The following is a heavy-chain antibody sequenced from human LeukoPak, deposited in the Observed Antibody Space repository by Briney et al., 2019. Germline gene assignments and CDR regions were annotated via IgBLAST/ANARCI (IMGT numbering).Heavy chain of an antibody. Sequence: ASVKVSCKASGGTFSSYAISWVRQAPGQGLEWMGGIIPIFGTANYAQKFQGRVTITADESTSTAYMELSSLRSEDTAVYYCARDNSNYYGMDVWGQGTTVTVSS. CDR2: IIPIFGTA. CDR1: GGTFSSYA. CDR3: ARDNSNYYGMDV. V-gene: IGHV1-69*13. J-gene: IGHJ6*02. D-gene: IGHD2/OR15-2a*01.